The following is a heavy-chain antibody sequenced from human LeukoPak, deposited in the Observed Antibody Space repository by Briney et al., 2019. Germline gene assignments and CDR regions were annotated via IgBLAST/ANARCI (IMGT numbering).Heavy chain of an antibody. Sequence: GGSLRLSCAASGFTFSSYWMTWVRQAPGKGLEWVANIKPDGSEKYYVDSVKGRFTISRDNAKKSLYLQMNSLRAEDAAVYYCARGGGGSESYWSYWGQGTLVTVSS. D-gene: IGHD3-10*01. CDR2: IKPDGSEK. CDR3: ARGGGGSESYWSY. V-gene: IGHV3-7*01. J-gene: IGHJ4*02. CDR1: GFTFSSYW.